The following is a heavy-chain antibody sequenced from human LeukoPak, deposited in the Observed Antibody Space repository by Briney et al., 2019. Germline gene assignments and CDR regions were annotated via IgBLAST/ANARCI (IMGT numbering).Heavy chain of an antibody. Sequence: ASVKVSCKASGYTFTGYYMHWVRQAPGQGLEWMGWINPNSGGTNYAQKFQGRVTMTRDTSISTAYMELSRLRSDDTAVYYCARDVWGCSGGSCYPGDYWGQGTLVTVSS. J-gene: IGHJ4*02. CDR2: INPNSGGT. D-gene: IGHD2-15*01. CDR3: ARDVWGCSGGSCYPGDY. V-gene: IGHV1-2*02. CDR1: GYTFTGYY.